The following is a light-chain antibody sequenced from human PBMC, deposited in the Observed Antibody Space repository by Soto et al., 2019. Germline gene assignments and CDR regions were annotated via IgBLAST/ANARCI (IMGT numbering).Light chain of an antibody. J-gene: IGKJ1*01. Sequence: QITQSPSTLSASVGDIVTITCRASQTISSWLAWYQQKPGKAPKVLIYDASSLESGVPSRFSGSGSGTEFTLTISSLQPDDFATYYCQQYNSYSSFGQGTKVDI. V-gene: IGKV1-5*01. CDR3: QQYNSYSS. CDR1: QTISSW. CDR2: DAS.